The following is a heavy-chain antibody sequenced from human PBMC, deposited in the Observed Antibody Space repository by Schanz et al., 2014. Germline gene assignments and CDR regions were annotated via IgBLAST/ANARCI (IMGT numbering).Heavy chain of an antibody. Sequence: DVQLVDSGGGLVQPGGSLRLSCAASGFTFRVFAMNWVRQAPGKGLEWVSGLTEGGGGTYYTDAVKGRFTISRDNSMNTLHLQMDGLRVEDTAVYYCARDAVALVPEYFMDVWGKGTPVTVSS. J-gene: IGHJ6*03. V-gene: IGHV3-23*04. D-gene: IGHD2-15*01. CDR2: LTEGGGGT. CDR3: ARDAVALVPEYFMDV. CDR1: GFTFRVFA.